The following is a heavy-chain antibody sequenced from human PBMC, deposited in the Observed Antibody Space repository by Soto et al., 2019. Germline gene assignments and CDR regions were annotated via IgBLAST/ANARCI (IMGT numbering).Heavy chain of an antibody. D-gene: IGHD4-17*01. CDR2: ISPDAINT. CDR1: GFPFSATT. V-gene: IGHV3-64*07. Sequence: EVQLVESGGGLVQPGGFLRLSCAASGFPFSATTMHWVRQAPGKGLEYVSAISPDAINTYYADSVKGRFTISRDNSKNTLYLQMGGLRAEDMGVYYCAKDDYADYIFTYWGQGTLVTVSS. CDR3: AKDDYADYIFTY. J-gene: IGHJ1*01.